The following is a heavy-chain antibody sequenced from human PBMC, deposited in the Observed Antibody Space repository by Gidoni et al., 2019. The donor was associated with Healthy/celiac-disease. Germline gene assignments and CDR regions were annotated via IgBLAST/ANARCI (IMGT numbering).Heavy chain of an antibody. J-gene: IGHJ5*02. D-gene: IGHD3-3*01. CDR3: ARDREPTDFWSGYYAPGWFDP. V-gene: IGHV6-1*01. CDR2: TYYRSKWYN. CDR1: GDSVSSNSAA. Sequence: QVQLQQSGPGLVKPSQTLSLTCAISGDSVSSNSAAWNWIRQSPSRGLEWLGRTYYRSKWYNDYAVSVKSRITINPDTSKNQFSLQLNSVTPEDTAVYYCARDREPTDFWSGYYAPGWFDPWGQGTLVTVSS.